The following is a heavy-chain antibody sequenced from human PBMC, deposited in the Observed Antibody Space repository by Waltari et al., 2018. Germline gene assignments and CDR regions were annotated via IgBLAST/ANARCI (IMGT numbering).Heavy chain of an antibody. CDR3: ARQTLGYCTSAACRRLET. CDR1: GYFINTGFF. D-gene: IGHD2-2*03. CDR2: IYHAGTT. V-gene: IGHV4-38-2*01. J-gene: IGHJ5*02. Sequence: QVQLQESGPGLVRPSETLSLTCDVSGYFINTGFFWGWIRQSPGKGLEWIGNIYHAGTTYYNPSLKHRLMISLDTSKNQFSLRLNFVDVADTAVYYCARQTLGYCTSAACRRLETWGQGILVTVSS.